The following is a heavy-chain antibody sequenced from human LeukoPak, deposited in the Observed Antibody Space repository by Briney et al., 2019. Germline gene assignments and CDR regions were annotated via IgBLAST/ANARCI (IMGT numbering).Heavy chain of an antibody. J-gene: IGHJ6*03. Sequence: PGGSLRLSCAASGFTYNYYSMNWVRQAPGKGPEWVSSISSSSRYIYYADSVKGRFTISRDNPKTSLYLQMKSLRAEDTAVYYCARDREEDYYMDVWGKGTTVTVSS. D-gene: IGHD3-10*01. CDR3: ARDREEDYYMDV. CDR1: GFTYNYYS. CDR2: ISSSSRYI. V-gene: IGHV3-21*01.